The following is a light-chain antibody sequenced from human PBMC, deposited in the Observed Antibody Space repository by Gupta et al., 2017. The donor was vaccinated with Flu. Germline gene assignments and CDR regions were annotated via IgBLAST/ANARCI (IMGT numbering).Light chain of an antibody. CDR3: ASHGGSRV. CDR2: EVN. V-gene: IGLV2-8*01. CDR1: GSDVGGYNY. Sequence: GQSVTISCTGTGSDVGGYNYVSRYQQHPGKHPKLMIYEVNTRPSGVPDRFSGSTSGNTASLTVSGRQAEDEDDYYCASHGGSRVFGGGTKLTVL. J-gene: IGLJ2*01.